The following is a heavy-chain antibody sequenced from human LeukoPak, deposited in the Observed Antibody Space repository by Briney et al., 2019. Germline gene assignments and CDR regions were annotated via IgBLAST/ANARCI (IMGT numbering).Heavy chain of an antibody. CDR1: GYTLTELS. D-gene: IGHD4-17*01. V-gene: IGHV1-24*01. Sequence: GAPVKVSCKVSGYTLTELSMHWVRQAPGKGLEWMGGFDPEDGETIYAQKFQGRVTMTEDTSTDTAYMELSSLRSEDTVVYYCATDLKGDYGSVTDYWGQGTLVTVSS. J-gene: IGHJ4*02. CDR3: ATDLKGDYGSVTDY. CDR2: FDPEDGET.